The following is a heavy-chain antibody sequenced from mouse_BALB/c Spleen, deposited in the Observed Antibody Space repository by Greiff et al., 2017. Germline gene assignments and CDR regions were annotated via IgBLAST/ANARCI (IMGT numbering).Heavy chain of an antibody. J-gene: IGHJ4*01. CDR1: GYAFSSYW. CDR3: ARWGYDGYYAMDY. Sequence: VQLQQSGAELVRPGSSVKISCKASGYAFSSYWMNWVKQRPGQGLEWIGQIYPGDGDTNYNGKFKGKATLTADKSSSTAYMQLSSLTSEDSAVYFCARWGYDGYYAMDYWGQGTSVTVSS. V-gene: IGHV1-80*01. D-gene: IGHD2-14*01. CDR2: IYPGDGDT.